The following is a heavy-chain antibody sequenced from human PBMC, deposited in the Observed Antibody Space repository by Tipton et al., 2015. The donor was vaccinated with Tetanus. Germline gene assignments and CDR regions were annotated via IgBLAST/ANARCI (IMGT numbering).Heavy chain of an antibody. V-gene: IGHV4-30-2*01. CDR2: VYHTGST. CDR1: GGLLSTGGYS. J-gene: IGHJ5*02. Sequence: TLSLTCAVSGGLLSTGGYSWGWIRQPPGQGLEWIGYVYHTGSTYYNPSLRGRVTISTVGSKNHVSLRLTSVTAADTATYYCASPIKQWLVPLDLWGQGILVTVSS. D-gene: IGHD6-19*01. CDR3: ASPIKQWLVPLDL.